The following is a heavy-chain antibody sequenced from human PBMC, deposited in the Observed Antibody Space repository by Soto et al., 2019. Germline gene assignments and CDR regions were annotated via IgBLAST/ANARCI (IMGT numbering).Heavy chain of an antibody. CDR3: ASRERVDAFDI. D-gene: IGHD1-26*01. CDR2: IIPILGSA. CDR1: GGTFSSHA. V-gene: IGHV1-69*01. J-gene: IGHJ3*02. Sequence: QVQLVQSGAEVKKPGSSVKVSCKASGGTFSSHAISWVRQAPGQGLEWMGGIIPILGSANYAQKFQDRVTISADESTSTTYMELSSLRSEDAAVYYCASRERVDAFDIWGQGTMVTVS.